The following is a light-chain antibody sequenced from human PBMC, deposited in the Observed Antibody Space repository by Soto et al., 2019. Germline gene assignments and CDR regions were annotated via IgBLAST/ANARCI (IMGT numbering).Light chain of an antibody. Sequence: ELVLTQSPGTLSLSPGASATLSCRASQSASSNSLAWYRRNPGQPPSLLIYGTSTRATDIPRKFSGSGSGTDFTLTITRLEPEDFAVYFCQQYGDSPPTFGQRTKVEVK. V-gene: IGKV3-20*01. J-gene: IGKJ1*01. CDR2: GTS. CDR1: QSASSNS. CDR3: QQYGDSPPT.